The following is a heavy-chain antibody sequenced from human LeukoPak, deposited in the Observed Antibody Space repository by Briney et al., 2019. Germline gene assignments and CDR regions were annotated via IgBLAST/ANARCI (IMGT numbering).Heavy chain of an antibody. J-gene: IGHJ3*02. CDR3: ARVGSGALNDAFDI. CDR2: INTDGSST. CDR1: GFTFSSYW. D-gene: IGHD6-19*01. V-gene: IGHV3-74*01. Sequence: GGSLRLSCAASGFTFSSYWMHWVRQAPGKGLVWVSRINTDGSSTSYADSVKGRFTISRDNAKNTLYLQMNSLRAEDTAVYYCARVGSGALNDAFDIWGQGTMVTVSS.